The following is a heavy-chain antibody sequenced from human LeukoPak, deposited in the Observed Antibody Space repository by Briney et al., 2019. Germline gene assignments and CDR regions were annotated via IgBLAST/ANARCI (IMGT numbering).Heavy chain of an antibody. CDR1: GYTFTIYY. D-gene: IGHD4-17*01. V-gene: IGHV1-46*01. J-gene: IGHJ4*02. CDR2: ISPTSGST. Sequence: ASVTVSFKASGYTFTIYYMHWVRQAPGQGLEWMGIISPTSGSTNYAQKFQGRITMTRDTSASTVYMELSSLRSDDTAMYYCARAAYGDCPRHWGQGTLVTVSS. CDR3: ARAAYGDCPRH.